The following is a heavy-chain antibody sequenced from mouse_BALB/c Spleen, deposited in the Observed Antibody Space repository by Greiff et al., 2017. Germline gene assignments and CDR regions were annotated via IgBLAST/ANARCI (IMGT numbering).Heavy chain of an antibody. CDR2: IDPANGNT. J-gene: IGHJ1*01. Sequence: QLQQSGAELVKPGASVKLSCTASGFNIKDTYMHWVKQRPEQGLEWIGRIDPANGNTKYDPKFQGKATITADTSSNTATMQLRSLTSEDTAVNYCAGSDDYDGYFDDWGAGTTVTVSS. CDR3: AGSDDYDGYFDD. CDR1: GFNIKDTY. D-gene: IGHD2-4*01. V-gene: IGHV14-3*02.